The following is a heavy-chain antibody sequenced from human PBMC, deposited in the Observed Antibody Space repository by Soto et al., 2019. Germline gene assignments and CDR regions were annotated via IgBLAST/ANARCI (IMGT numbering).Heavy chain of an antibody. J-gene: IGHJ4*02. CDR3: ARGGAWTPEGLGY. D-gene: IGHD2-15*01. CDR1: GFSFSNFA. V-gene: IGHV3-30-3*01. CDR2: ISSDVVNY. Sequence: QVQLVESGGGVVQPGRSLRLSCAASGFSFSNFAMHWVRQAPGKGLEWMAVISSDVVNYYYAESVKGRFTISRDNSKNPLYLQMNSLRTEDTAVYYCARGGAWTPEGLGYWGQGTLVTVSS.